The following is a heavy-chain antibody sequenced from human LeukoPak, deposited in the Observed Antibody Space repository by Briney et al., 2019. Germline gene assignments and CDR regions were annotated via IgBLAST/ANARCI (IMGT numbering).Heavy chain of an antibody. V-gene: IGHV3-23*01. D-gene: IGHD2-2*01. Sequence: GGSLRLSCAASGFTFNDYAMCWVRQAPGKGLEWVSSISGGAANSWYADSVKGRFTISRDNSKNTLYLQMKSLRAEDTALYYCAKVRGFGLVPNDYWGQGALVIVSS. J-gene: IGHJ4*02. CDR3: AKVRGFGLVPNDY. CDR1: GFTFNDYA. CDR2: ISGGAANS.